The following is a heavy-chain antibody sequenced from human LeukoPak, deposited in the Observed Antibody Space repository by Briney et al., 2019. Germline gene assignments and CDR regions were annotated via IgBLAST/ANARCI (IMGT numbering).Heavy chain of an antibody. V-gene: IGHV4-34*01. CDR3: ARFLRYCSSTSCNNWFDP. CDR2: INHSGST. J-gene: IGHJ5*02. D-gene: IGHD2-2*01. CDR1: GGSFSGYY. Sequence: PSETLSLTCAVYGGSFSGYYWSWIRQPPGKGLEWIGEINHSGSTNYNPSLKSRVTISVDTSKNQFSLKLSSVTAADTAVYYCARFLRYCSSTSCNNWFDPWGQGTLVTVSS.